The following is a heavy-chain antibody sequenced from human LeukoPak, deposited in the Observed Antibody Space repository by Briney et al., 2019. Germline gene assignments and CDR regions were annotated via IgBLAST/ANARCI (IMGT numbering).Heavy chain of an antibody. CDR1: AGSISSSSYY. D-gene: IGHD5-18*01. J-gene: IGHJ5*02. Sequence: PSQTLSLTCTVAAGSISSSSYYWGWLRQPPGKGLEWIGRIYYSGSTYYNPSPKSRVTISVATSKNQFSLKLSSVTAADTAVYYCAASRGYSPRHWFDRWGQGTLVTVAS. CDR2: IYYSGST. CDR3: AASRGYSPRHWFDR. V-gene: IGHV4-39*01.